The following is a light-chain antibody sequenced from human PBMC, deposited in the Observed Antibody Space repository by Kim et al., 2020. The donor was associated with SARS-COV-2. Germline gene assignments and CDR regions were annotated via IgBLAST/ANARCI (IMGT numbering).Light chain of an antibody. CDR2: ASS. J-gene: IGKJ5*01. V-gene: IGKV1-16*02. CDR1: QGIHNF. CDR3: QQYYDYPIT. Sequence: ASLRDTVTITCRASQGIHNFLAWFQQTPGKAPKSLIYASSTLDSGVPSKFSGFQSGTDFTLTISGLQPEDFATYYCQQYYDYPITFGQGTRLEIK.